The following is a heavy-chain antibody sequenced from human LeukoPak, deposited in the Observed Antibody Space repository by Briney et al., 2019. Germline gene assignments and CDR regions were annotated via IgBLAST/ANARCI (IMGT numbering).Heavy chain of an antibody. D-gene: IGHD2-21*01. CDR3: VRCACEKSDVAFLDL. CDR2: ITRYSGAT. CDR1: EHIVTDSY. J-gene: IGHJ5*02. V-gene: IGHV1-2*02. Sequence: ASVKVSCKASEHIVTDSYIHWVRQAPGRGFEWMGWITRYSGATKFAQKFQGRVTLTRDTSISTAYVELTNLASDDTAVYYCVRCACEKSDVAFLDLWGQGTVVIVSS.